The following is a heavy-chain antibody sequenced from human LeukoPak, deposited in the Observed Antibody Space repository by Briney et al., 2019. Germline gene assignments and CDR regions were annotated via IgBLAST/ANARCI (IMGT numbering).Heavy chain of an antibody. CDR1: GFTFSSYE. CDR2: ISSGGSTI. CDR3: ARESIAARHNWFDP. Sequence: PGGSLRLSCAASGFTFSSYEMNWVRQAPGKGLEWVSYISSGGSTIYYADSVKGRFTISRDNAKNSLYLQMNSLRAEDTAVYYCARESIAARHNWFDPWGQGTLVTVSP. J-gene: IGHJ5*02. V-gene: IGHV3-48*03. D-gene: IGHD6-6*01.